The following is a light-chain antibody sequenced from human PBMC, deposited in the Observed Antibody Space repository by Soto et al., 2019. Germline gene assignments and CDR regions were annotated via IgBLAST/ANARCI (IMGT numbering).Light chain of an antibody. J-gene: IGKJ3*01. V-gene: IGKV1-39*01. CDR3: QQSDSTPFT. CDR1: QSISSY. CDR2: AAS. Sequence: DIQMTQYPSSLSASVGDRVTITCRASQSISSYLNWYQQKPGKAPKLLIYAASSLQSGVPSRFSGSGSGTDVTLTISSLQPEDFATYYCQQSDSTPFTLGPGTKVDIK.